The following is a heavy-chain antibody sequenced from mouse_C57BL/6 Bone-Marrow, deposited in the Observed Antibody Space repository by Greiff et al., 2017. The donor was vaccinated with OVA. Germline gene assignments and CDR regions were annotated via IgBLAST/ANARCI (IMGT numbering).Heavy chain of an antibody. V-gene: IGHV1-69*01. D-gene: IGHD1-1*01. Sequence: QVQLQQPGAELVMPGASVKLSCKASGYTFTSYWMHWVKQRPGQGLEWIGEIDPSDSYTNYNQKFKGKSTVTVDKSSSTAYMQRSSLTSEDSAVYDCARSLLRLGYVDGWGTGTTVTVSS. CDR2: IDPSDSYT. CDR3: ARSLLRLGYVDG. CDR1: GYTFTSYW. J-gene: IGHJ1*03.